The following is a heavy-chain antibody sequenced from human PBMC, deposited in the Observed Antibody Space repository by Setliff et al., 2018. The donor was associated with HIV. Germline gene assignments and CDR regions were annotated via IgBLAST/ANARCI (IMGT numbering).Heavy chain of an antibody. CDR2: IYTTGGT. CDR1: GVSIPTNY. CDR3: ARSNPGITAGLLAY. D-gene: IGHD6-13*01. Sequence: SETLSLTCNLSGVSIPTNYWNWIRQPAGKGLEWIGRIYTTGGTNYNPALKSRVTMSIDTSKNQISLKLNSVTAADTASYYCARSNPGITAGLLAYWGPGTLVTVSS. J-gene: IGHJ4*02. V-gene: IGHV4-4*07.